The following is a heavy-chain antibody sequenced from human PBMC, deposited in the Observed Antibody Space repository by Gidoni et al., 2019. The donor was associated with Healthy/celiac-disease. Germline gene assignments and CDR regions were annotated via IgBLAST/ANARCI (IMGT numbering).Heavy chain of an antibody. V-gene: IGHV3-21*01. CDR2: ISSSSSYI. J-gene: IGHJ4*02. Sequence: EVQLVESGGGLVKPGGSLRLSCAASGFTFRSYSMNWVRQAPGKGLEWVSSISSSSSYIYYADSVKGRFTISRDNAKNSLYLQMNSLRAEDTAVYYCARRSLDYGDSHFDYWGQGTLVTVSS. CDR1: GFTFRSYS. D-gene: IGHD4-17*01. CDR3: ARRSLDYGDSHFDY.